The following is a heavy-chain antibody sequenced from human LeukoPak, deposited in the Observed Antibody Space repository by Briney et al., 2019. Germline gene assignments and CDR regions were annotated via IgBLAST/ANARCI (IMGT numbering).Heavy chain of an antibody. CDR2: TYYRSKLYN. D-gene: IGHD2-15*01. CDR3: ARVGGYCSGGSCYFLYYYGMDV. V-gene: IGHV6-1*01. CDR1: GDSVSSNSAA. Sequence: SQTLSLTCAISGDSVSSNSAAWNWIRQSPSRGLEWLGRTYYRSKLYNDYAVSVKSRITINPDTSKNQFSLQLNSVTPEDTAVYYCARVGGYCSGGSCYFLYYYGMDVWGQGTTVTVSS. J-gene: IGHJ6*02.